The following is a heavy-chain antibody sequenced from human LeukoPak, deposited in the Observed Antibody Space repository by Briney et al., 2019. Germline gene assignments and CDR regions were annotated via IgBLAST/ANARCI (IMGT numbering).Heavy chain of an antibody. CDR3: AKMVREFYTISYYFDY. J-gene: IGHJ4*02. V-gene: IGHV3-23*01. CDR2: ISGSGAGT. CDR1: GFTFSSYA. D-gene: IGHD2-8*01. Sequence: PGGSLRLSCAVSGFTFSSYAMNWVRQAPGKGLEWVSGISGSGAGTYYADSVEGRFTISRDNSKNTLYLQMNSLGAEDTAVYYCAKMVREFYTISYYFDYWGQGTLVTVSS.